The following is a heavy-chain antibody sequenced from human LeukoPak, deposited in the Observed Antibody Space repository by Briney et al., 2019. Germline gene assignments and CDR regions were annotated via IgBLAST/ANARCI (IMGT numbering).Heavy chain of an antibody. J-gene: IGHJ4*02. D-gene: IGHD1-26*01. CDR1: GASISSGPW. Sequence: SETLSLTCAVYGASISSGPWWSWVRQPPGKGLEWIGNIYYSGSTNYNPSLKSRVTISSDTSKNQFSLKLSSVTAADTAVYFCARDRGWEVLDFWGQGTLVTVSS. V-gene: IGHV4-4*02. CDR2: IYYSGST. CDR3: ARDRGWEVLDF.